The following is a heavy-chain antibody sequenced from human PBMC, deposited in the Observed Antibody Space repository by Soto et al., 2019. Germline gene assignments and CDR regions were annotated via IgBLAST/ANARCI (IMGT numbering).Heavy chain of an antibody. CDR3: ARDIGYTYYYYMDV. D-gene: IGHD5-18*01. CDR2: IWYDGSNK. Sequence: ESGGGVVQPGRSLRLSCAASGFTFSSYGMHWVRQAPGKGLEWVAVIWYDGSNKYYADSVKGRFTISRDNSKNTLYLQMNSLRAEDTAVYYCARDIGYTYYYYMDVWGKGTTVTVSS. CDR1: GFTFSSYG. J-gene: IGHJ6*03. V-gene: IGHV3-33*01.